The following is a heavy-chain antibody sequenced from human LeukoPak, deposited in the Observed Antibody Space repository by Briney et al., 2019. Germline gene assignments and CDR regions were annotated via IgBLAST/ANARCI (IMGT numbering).Heavy chain of an antibody. J-gene: IGHJ4*02. V-gene: IGHV3-30*02. CDR1: GFTFSSYG. Sequence: SGGSLRLSCAASGFTFSSYGMHWVRQAPGKGLQWVTFIRFDGSNKYYADSVKGRFTISRDNSKNTLYLQMNSLRAEDTAVYYCARDAYSTIHYFDYWGQGTLVTVSS. CDR3: ARDAYSTIHYFDY. CDR2: IRFDGSNK. D-gene: IGHD5-24*01.